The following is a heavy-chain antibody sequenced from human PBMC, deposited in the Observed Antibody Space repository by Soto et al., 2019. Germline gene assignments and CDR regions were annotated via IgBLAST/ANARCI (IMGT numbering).Heavy chain of an antibody. V-gene: IGHV3-23*01. J-gene: IGHJ4*02. CDR3: AKEEDSGGYKGFSFDF. CDR1: GFTFTFCA. CDR2: ITGSGDIT. D-gene: IGHD3-22*01. Sequence: EVQLLESGGGLVQPGGCLRLSCAASGFTFTFCAMSWVRQAPGKGLQWVSGITGSGDITYYADSVKDRFTISRDNSKNTLYLQMNSLRAEDTAVYYCAKEEDSGGYKGFSFDFWGQGALVTVSS.